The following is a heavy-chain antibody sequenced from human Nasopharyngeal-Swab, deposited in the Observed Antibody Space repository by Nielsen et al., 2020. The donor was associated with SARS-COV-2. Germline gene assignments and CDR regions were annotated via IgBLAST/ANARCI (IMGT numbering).Heavy chain of an antibody. J-gene: IGHJ3*02. CDR3: ARHGTTVTRNYAFDI. Sequence: RQAPGKGLGWIGNIYYSGSTYYNPSLKSRVTISVDTSKNQFSLKLSSVTAADTAVYYCARHGTTVTRNYAFDIWGQGTMVTVSS. V-gene: IGHV4-39*01. D-gene: IGHD4-17*01. CDR2: IYYSGST.